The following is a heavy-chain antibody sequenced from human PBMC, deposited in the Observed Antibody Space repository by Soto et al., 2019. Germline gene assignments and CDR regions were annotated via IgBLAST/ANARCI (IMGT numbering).Heavy chain of an antibody. D-gene: IGHD2-15*01. CDR3: ARSEEDSDYYYYGMEV. Sequence: PSHTLSLTCVGSGDTASSNSVAWDLVRQSPSRGLEWFGRTYYRSRWYSDYAVSVRSRIDINADTSKNQVSLQLNSVTPEDTAVYYCARSEEDSDYYYYGMEVWGKGTTVTVSS. V-gene: IGHV6-1*01. CDR2: TYYRSRWYS. J-gene: IGHJ6*04. CDR1: GDTASSNSVA.